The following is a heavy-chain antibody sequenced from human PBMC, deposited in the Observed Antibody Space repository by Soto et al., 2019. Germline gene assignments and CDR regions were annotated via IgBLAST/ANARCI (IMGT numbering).Heavy chain of an antibody. CDR3: ARDRWELLEGTFDY. CDR2: ISSSSSYI. D-gene: IGHD1-26*01. CDR1: GFTFSSYS. V-gene: IGHV3-21*01. Sequence: EVQLVESGGGLVKPGGSLRLSCAASGFTFSSYSMNWVRQAPGKGLEWVSSISSSSSYIYYADSVKGRFTISRDNAKNSLYLQMNSLRAEDTAVYYCARDRWELLEGTFDYWGQGTLVTVSS. J-gene: IGHJ4*02.